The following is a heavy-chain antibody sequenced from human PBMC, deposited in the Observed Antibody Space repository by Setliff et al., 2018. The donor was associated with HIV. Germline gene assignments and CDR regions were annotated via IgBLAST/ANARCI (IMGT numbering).Heavy chain of an antibody. Sequence: GAPVKVSCKASGYTFINSGITWVRQAPGQGLEWMGWTSPYSGHKKYAQNLQGRVTLTTDTSTNTSYMDLRDLRSDDTAVYYCARGDFALGQWGQGTLVTVSS. CDR2: TSPYSGHK. CDR3: ARGDFALGQ. D-gene: IGHD3-3*01. CDR1: GYTFINSG. J-gene: IGHJ4*02. V-gene: IGHV1-18*01.